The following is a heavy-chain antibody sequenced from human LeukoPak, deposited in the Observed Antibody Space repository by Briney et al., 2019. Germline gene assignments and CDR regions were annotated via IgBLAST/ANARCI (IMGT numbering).Heavy chain of an antibody. V-gene: IGHV4-59*08. CDR2: ISDIGSI. J-gene: IGHJ4*02. D-gene: IGHD2/OR15-2a*01. CDR3: AGHHPRNTVDF. CDR1: GGSISSYY. Sequence: MASETLSLTCTVSGGSISSYYWSWIRQPPAQRLEWIAYISDIGSINYNPSLKSRVTISLDTSKNQFSLKLSSVTAADTAVYYCAGHHPRNTVDFWGQGTLVTVSS.